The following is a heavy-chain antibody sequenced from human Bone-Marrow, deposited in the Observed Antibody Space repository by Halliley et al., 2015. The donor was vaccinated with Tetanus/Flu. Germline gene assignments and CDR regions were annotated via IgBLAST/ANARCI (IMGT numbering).Heavy chain of an antibody. J-gene: IGHJ4*02. Sequence: QLVQSGAEVKKPGESLRISCKGSGYSFTTYWIGWVRQVPGKGLELMGIIYPGDSDTRYSPSFQGQVIISADKSVNTAYLQWSTLKASDTAMYYCAALIAASHFTDYGGPGALVTVPS. CDR1: GYSFTTYW. CDR3: AALIAASHFTDY. CDR2: IYPGDSDT. V-gene: IGHV5-51*01. D-gene: IGHD6-13*01.